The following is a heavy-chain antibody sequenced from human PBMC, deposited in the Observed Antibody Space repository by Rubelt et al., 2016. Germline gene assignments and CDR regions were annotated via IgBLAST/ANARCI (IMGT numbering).Heavy chain of an antibody. V-gene: IGHV4-59*12. CDR1: GDSISTYF. D-gene: IGHD4-17*01. CDR3: ARGRDGDRMGC. CDR2: IYYTGST. J-gene: IGHJ3*01. Sequence: QVQLQESGPGLVEPSETLSLTCSVSGDSISTYFWSWIRQPPGKGLEWIGYIYYTGSTNYNSSLKSRVNISVDTSKNQFSLRLSSVTAADTAVYYCARGRDGDRMGCWGQGTMVTVSS.